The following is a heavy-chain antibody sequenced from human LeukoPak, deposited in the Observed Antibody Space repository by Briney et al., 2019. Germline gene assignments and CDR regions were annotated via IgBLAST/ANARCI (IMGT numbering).Heavy chain of an antibody. V-gene: IGHV4-34*01. J-gene: IGHJ3*02. D-gene: IGHD3-22*01. CDR3: AKAHFITMIMCAFDI. Sequence: SETLSLTCAVYGGSFSGYYWSWIRQPPGKGLEWIGEINHSGSTNYNPSLKSRVTISTDTSKSQFSLKLSSVTAADTAVYYCAKAHFITMIMCAFDIWGQGTMVTVSS. CDR1: GGSFSGYY. CDR2: INHSGST.